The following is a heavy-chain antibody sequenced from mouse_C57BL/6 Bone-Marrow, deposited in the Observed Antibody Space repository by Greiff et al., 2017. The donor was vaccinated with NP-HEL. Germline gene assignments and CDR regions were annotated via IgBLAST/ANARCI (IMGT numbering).Heavy chain of an antibody. D-gene: IGHD1-1*01. CDR1: GFTFSSYV. V-gene: IGHV5-6*01. CDR2: ISSGGSYT. CDR3: GRHEGKLPGDMDY. Sequence: EVQVVESGGDLVKPGGSLKLSCAASGFTFSSYVMSWVRQTPDKRLEWVATISSGGSYTYYPDSVKGRFTISRDNAKNTLYLQMSSLKSEDTAMYYCGRHEGKLPGDMDYWGQETSVTVSS. J-gene: IGHJ4*01.